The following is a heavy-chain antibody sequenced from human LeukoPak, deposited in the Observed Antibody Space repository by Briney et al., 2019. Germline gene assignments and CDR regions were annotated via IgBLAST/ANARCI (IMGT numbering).Heavy chain of an antibody. V-gene: IGHV3-15*01. CDR1: GFTFSNAW. D-gene: IGHD3-16*01. J-gene: IGHJ3*02. CDR3: TTGLPPYDYVWGSYHRAGDAFDI. CDR2: IKSKTDGGTT. Sequence: PGGSLRLSCAASGFTFSNAWMSWVRQAPGKGLEWVGRIKSKTDGGTTDYAAPVKGRFTISRDDSKNTLYLQMNSLKTEDTAVYYCTTGLPPYDYVWGSYHRAGDAFDIWGQGTMVTVSS.